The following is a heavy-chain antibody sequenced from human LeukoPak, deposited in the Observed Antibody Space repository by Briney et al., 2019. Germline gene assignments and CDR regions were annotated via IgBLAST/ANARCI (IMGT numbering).Heavy chain of an antibody. Sequence: QPGGSLRLSCAASGFTFSSYWMSWVRQAPGKGLEWVANIKQDGSEKYYVDSVKGRFTISRDNAKNSLYLQMNSLRAEDTAVYYCARDEPTWIQLSRGFDYWGQGTLVTVSS. J-gene: IGHJ4*02. D-gene: IGHD5-18*01. CDR3: ARDEPTWIQLSRGFDY. CDR2: IKQDGSEK. CDR1: GFTFSSYW. V-gene: IGHV3-7*01.